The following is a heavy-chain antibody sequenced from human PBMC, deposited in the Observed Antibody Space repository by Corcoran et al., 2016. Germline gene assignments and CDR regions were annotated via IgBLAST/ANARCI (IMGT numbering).Heavy chain of an antibody. CDR1: GFTFSSYG. J-gene: IGHJ4*02. Sequence: QVQLVESGGGVVQPGRSLRLSCAASGFTFSSYGMPWVRQAPGKGLEWVAVIWYDGSNKYYADSVKGRFTISRDNSKNTLYLQMNSLRAEDTGVYYWASTAYGGNSGVLGSINPIDYWGQGTLVTVSS. V-gene: IGHV3-33*01. D-gene: IGHD2-21*02. CDR2: IWYDGSNK. CDR3: ASTAYGGNSGVLGSINPIDY.